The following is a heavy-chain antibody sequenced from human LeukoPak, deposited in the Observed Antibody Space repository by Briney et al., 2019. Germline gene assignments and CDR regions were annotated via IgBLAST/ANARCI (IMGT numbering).Heavy chain of an antibody. D-gene: IGHD1-1*01. CDR3: TTALXDWXDVNY. CDR2: IKSKTDGGTT. J-gene: IGHJ4*02. CDR1: GFTFSDGW. Sequence: GGSLRLSCAASGFTFSDGWMNWVRQAPGKGLEWVGRIKSKTDGGTTDYAAPVKGRFTISRDDSKNTLYLQMNSLKTEDTAVYYXTTALXDWXDVNYWGQGTLVTVSA. V-gene: IGHV3-15*01.